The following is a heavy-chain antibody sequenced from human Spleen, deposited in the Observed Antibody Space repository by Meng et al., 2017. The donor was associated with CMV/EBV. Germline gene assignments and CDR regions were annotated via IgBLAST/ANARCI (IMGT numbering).Heavy chain of an antibody. Sequence: SETLSLTCTVSGGSISSYYWSWIRQPPGKGLEWIGYIYYSGSTNYNPSLKSRVTISVDTSKNQFSLKLSSVTAADTAVFYCARNPTTGASSWGQGTLVTVSS. J-gene: IGHJ5*02. CDR3: ARNPTTGASS. CDR2: IYYSGST. V-gene: IGHV4-59*01. CDR1: GGSISSYY. D-gene: IGHD4-17*01.